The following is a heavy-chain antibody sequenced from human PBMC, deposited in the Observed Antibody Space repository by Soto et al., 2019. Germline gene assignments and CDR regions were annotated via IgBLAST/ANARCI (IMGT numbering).Heavy chain of an antibody. CDR3: ARFVLTHYYYRDV. J-gene: IGHJ6*03. CDR1: GYSFTSYW. D-gene: IGHD2-8*01. V-gene: IGHV5-51*01. Sequence: PGESLKISCKGSGYSFTSYWIGWVRQMPGKGLEWMGIIYPGDSDTRYSPSFQGQVTISADKSISTAYLQWSSLKASDTAMYYCARFVLTHYYYRDVWGKGTTVTVSS. CDR2: IYPGDSDT.